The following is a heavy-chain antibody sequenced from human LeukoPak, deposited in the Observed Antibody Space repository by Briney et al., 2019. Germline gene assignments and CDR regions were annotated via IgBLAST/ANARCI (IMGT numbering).Heavy chain of an antibody. D-gene: IGHD6-6*01. V-gene: IGHV3-7*01. CDR3: ARRGGSSSRRSPIDY. CDR1: GFTFSDYW. Sequence: GGSLRLSCTASGFTFSDYWMTWVRQAPGKGPEWVANIKQDGSQRYYVDSVRGRFTISGDNAKNSLFLQMNGLRAEDTAVYYCARRGGSSSRRSPIDYWGQGALVTVSS. CDR2: IKQDGSQR. J-gene: IGHJ4*02.